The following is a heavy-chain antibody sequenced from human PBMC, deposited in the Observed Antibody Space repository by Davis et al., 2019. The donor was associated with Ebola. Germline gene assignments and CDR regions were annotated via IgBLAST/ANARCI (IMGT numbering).Heavy chain of an antibody. CDR3: ARLGPLSVFGYDP. CDR1: GYSSTSYW. J-gene: IGHJ5*02. D-gene: IGHD3-16*02. V-gene: IGHV5-51*01. Sequence: GESLNTSCKGSGYSSTSYWIGWVRQMPGKGLEWMGIIYPGDSDTRYSPSFQGQVTISADKSNSTAYLQWSSLKASDTAMYYCARLGPLSVFGYDPWGQGTLVTVSS. CDR2: IYPGDSDT.